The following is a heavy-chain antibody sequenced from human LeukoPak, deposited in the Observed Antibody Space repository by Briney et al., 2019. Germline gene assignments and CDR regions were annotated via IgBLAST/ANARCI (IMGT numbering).Heavy chain of an antibody. CDR2: MNPNSGNT. J-gene: IGHJ6*02. D-gene: IGHD3-10*01. CDR3: AKDIRLGYYGSGSYYNGGGGMDV. V-gene: IGHV1-8*01. CDR1: GYTFITYE. Sequence: ASVKVSCKASGYTFITYEINWVRQATGQGLEWMGWMNPNSGNTGYAQKFQGRVTMTRNTSISTAYMELSSLRSEDTAVYYCAKDIRLGYYGSGSYYNGGGGMDVWGQGTTVTVSS.